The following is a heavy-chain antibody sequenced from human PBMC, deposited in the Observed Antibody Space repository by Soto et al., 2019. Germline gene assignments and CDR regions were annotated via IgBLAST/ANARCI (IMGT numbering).Heavy chain of an antibody. CDR3: ARDLDYSLGY. D-gene: IGHD4-4*01. Sequence: GGSLRLSCAASGFTFSSFGMNWVRQAPGKGLEWVSSISSSSSYIDYADSVKGRFTISRDNAKNSLYLQMNSLRDEDTAVYYCARDLDYSLGYWGQGTLVTVSS. CDR1: GFTFSSFG. J-gene: IGHJ4*02. CDR2: ISSSSSYI. V-gene: IGHV3-21*01.